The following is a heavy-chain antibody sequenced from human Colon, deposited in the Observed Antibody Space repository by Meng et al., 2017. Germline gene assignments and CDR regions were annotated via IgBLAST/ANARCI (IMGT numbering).Heavy chain of an antibody. CDR1: GESISTFY. CDR2: INHAGTA. D-gene: IGHD1-26*01. J-gene: IGHJ4*02. CDR3: ANIRDRSFSDS. V-gene: IGHV4-34*01. Sequence: QVQLQQWGAGLLTPSETLSLPCAVYGESISTFYWAWIRQSPGKGLEWIGEINHAGTAYYNPSLKSRVTLSIDTSRNQFSLNLRSVTAADTAVYYCANIRDRSFSDSWGQGTLVTVSS.